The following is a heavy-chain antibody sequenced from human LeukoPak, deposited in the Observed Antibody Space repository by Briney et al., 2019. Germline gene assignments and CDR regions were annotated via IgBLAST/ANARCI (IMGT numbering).Heavy chain of an antibody. CDR1: GLTFSNCG. V-gene: IGHV3-23*01. Sequence: GGSLRLSCAASGLTFSNCGMSCVRLPPGKGLEWVSVISGSGDNTYYANSVKGRFTVSRDNSKNTLYLQINSLRAEDTAVYYCAKDAPSMIVVAITTDAFDIWGQGTMVTVSS. CDR3: AKDAPSMIVVAITTDAFDI. D-gene: IGHD3-22*01. CDR2: ISGSGDNT. J-gene: IGHJ3*02.